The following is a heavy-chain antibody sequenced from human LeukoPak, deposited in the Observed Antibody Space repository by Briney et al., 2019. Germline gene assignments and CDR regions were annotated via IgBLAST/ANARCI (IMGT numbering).Heavy chain of an antibody. V-gene: IGHV4-4*07. CDR2: IYTSGST. CDR1: GGSISSYY. CDR3: ARVRYDFWSGYLPYYYYYYLEV. J-gene: IGHJ6*03. D-gene: IGHD3-3*01. Sequence: SETLSLTCTVSGGSISSYYWSWIRQPAGKGLEWIGRIYTSGSTNYNPSLKSRVTMSVDTSKNQFSLKLSSVTAADTAVYYCARVRYDFWSGYLPYYYYYYLEVWVNGTKVNVSS.